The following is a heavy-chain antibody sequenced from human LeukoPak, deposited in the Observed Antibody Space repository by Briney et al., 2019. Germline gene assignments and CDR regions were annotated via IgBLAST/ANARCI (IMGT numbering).Heavy chain of an antibody. CDR2: IIPIFGTA. V-gene: IGHV1-69*13. CDR3: AGPGVVVNIPWGAFDI. J-gene: IGHJ3*02. CDR1: GGTFSSYA. Sequence: ASVKVSCKASGGTFSSYAISWVRQAPGQGLEWMGGIIPIFGTANYAQKFQGRVTITADESTSTAYMELSSLRSEDTAVYYCAGPGVVVNIPWGAFDIWGQGTMVTVSS. D-gene: IGHD2-21*01.